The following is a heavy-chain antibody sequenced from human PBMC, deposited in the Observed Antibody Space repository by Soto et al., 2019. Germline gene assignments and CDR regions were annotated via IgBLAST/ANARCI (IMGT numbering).Heavy chain of an antibody. J-gene: IGHJ4*02. CDR2: KFYRSKYYY. CDR3: ARNEGSGYDYFFDF. CDR1: GDSVSTNNVT. D-gene: IGHD5-12*01. Sequence: QVQLQQSGPGLVKPSQTLSLTCTISGDSVSTNNVTWNWIRQSPSRGLEWLGRKFYRSKYYYDYALTVKGRITITADTSKNQFSLQMNSVTPEDTAVYYCARNEGSGYDYFFDFWGQGLLVTVSS. V-gene: IGHV6-1*01.